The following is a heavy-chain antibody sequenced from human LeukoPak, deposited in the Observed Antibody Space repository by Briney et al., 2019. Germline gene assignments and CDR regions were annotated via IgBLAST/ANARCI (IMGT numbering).Heavy chain of an antibody. D-gene: IGHD5-24*01. CDR2: IIPIFGTA. Sequence: GASVKVSCKDSGGTFSSYAISWVRQAPGQGLEWMGGIIPIFGTANYAQKFQGRVTITADKSTSTAYMELSSLRSEDTAVYYCARFNYRDYYYYYMDVWGKGTTVTVSS. V-gene: IGHV1-69*06. CDR1: GGTFSSYA. CDR3: ARFNYRDYYYYYMDV. J-gene: IGHJ6*03.